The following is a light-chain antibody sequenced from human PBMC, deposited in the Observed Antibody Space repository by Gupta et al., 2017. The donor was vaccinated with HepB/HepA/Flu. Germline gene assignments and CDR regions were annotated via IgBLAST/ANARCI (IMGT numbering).Light chain of an antibody. CDR3: CSYAGSSTWV. CDR1: SSDVGSYNL. CDR2: EVS. J-gene: IGLJ3*02. Sequence: QSALTQSASLSESPGHSISISCTGTSSDVGSYNLVSWYQQHSGKAPKLMISEVSKRPSGVSNRFSGSKSGNTASLTISGLRAEDEADYYCCSYAGSSTWVFGGGTKLTVL. V-gene: IGLV2-23*02.